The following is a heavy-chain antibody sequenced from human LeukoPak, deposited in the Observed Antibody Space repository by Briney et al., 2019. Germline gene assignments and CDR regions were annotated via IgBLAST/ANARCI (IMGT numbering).Heavy chain of an antibody. V-gene: IGHV3-15*01. CDR2: IKSKTDGGTT. D-gene: IGHD4-17*01. J-gene: IGHJ6*02. CDR1: GFTFSNAW. Sequence: PGGSLRLSCAASGFTFSNAWMSWVRQAPGKGLEWVGRIKSKTDGGTTDYAAPVKGRFTISRDDSKNTLYLQMNSLKTEDKAVYYCTTVQGGDYGYYYYGMDVWGQGTTVTVSS. CDR3: TTVQGGDYGYYYYGMDV.